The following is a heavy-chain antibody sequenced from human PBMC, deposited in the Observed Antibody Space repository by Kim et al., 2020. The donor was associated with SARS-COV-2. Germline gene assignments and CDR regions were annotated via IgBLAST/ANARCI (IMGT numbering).Heavy chain of an antibody. J-gene: IGHJ5*02. V-gene: IGHV3-15*01. CDR3: TTVGSGYDFWSGYRP. D-gene: IGHD3-3*01. Sequence: APVKGRFTISRDDSKNTLYLQMNSLKTEDTAVYYCTTVGSGYDFWSGYRPWGQGTLVTVSS.